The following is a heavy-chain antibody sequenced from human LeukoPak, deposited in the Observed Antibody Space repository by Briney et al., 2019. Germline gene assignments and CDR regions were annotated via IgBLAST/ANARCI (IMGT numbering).Heavy chain of an antibody. D-gene: IGHD6-19*01. CDR1: GFTFSSYA. CDR3: AKDRGQWLLDY. Sequence: GGSLRLSCAASGFTFSSYALPWVRQAPWKGLEWVSGISVTGGSTFYADSVRGRFTISRDNSKNTLFLQMNSLRAEDTAVYFCAKDRGQWLLDYWGQGTLVTVSS. J-gene: IGHJ4*02. CDR2: ISVTGGST. V-gene: IGHV3-23*01.